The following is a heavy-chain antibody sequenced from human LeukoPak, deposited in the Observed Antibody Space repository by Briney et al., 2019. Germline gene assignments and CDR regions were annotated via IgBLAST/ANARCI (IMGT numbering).Heavy chain of an antibody. CDR2: IYTSGST. CDR1: GGSTSSYY. V-gene: IGHV4-4*07. D-gene: IGHD2-15*01. J-gene: IGHJ4*02. CDR3: ARETGNCSGGSCYIDY. Sequence: SETPSLTCTVSGGSTSSYYWSWIRQPAGKGLEWIGRIYTSGSTNYNPSLKSRVTMSVDTSKNQFSLKLSSVTAADTAVYYCARETGNCSGGSCYIDYWGQGTLVTVSS.